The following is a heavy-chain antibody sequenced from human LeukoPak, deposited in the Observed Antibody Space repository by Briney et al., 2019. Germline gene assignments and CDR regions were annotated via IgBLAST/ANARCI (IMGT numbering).Heavy chain of an antibody. D-gene: IGHD6-13*01. CDR3: ARRTHSSSLTY. J-gene: IGHJ4*02. CDR2: IYYTGST. CDR1: GGSIRSSDYY. Sequence: SETLSLTCTVSGGSIRSSDYYWGWIRRPPGKGLEWIGCIYYTGSTYYNPSLRGRVTVSIDTSMNQFSLRVDSVTAADTAIYYCARRTHSSSLTYWGQGALVTVSS. V-gene: IGHV4-39*01.